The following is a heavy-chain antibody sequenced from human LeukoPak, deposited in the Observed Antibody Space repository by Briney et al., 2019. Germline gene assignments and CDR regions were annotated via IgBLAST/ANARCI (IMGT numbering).Heavy chain of an antibody. D-gene: IGHD6-6*01. CDR1: GDSVSSNSAA. CDR3: ARDLEGIAARPHYYYYYMDV. V-gene: IGHV6-1*01. CDR2: TYYRSKWYN. Sequence: SQTLSLTCAISGDSVSSNSAAWNWIRQSPSRGLEWLGRTYYRSKWYNDYAVSVKSRITINPDTSKNQFSLQLSSVTPEDTAVYYCARDLEGIAARPHYYYYYMDVWGKGTTVTVSS. J-gene: IGHJ6*03.